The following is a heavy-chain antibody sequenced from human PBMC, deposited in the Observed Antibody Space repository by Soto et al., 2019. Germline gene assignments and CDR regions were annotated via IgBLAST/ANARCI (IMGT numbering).Heavy chain of an antibody. J-gene: IGHJ6*03. CDR2: ISYDGSNK. Sequence: QVQLVESGGGVVQPGRSLRLSCAASGFTFSSHGMHWVRQAPGKGLEWVAVISYDGSNKYYADSVKGRFTISRDNSKNTLYLQMNSLRTEDTAVYYCAKVGSSYYLYYYYLDVWGKGTTVTVSS. V-gene: IGHV3-30*18. CDR3: AKVGSSYYLYYYYLDV. CDR1: GFTFSSHG.